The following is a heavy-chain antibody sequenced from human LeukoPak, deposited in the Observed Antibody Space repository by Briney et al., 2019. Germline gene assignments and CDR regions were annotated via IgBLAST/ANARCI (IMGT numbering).Heavy chain of an antibody. CDR3: ARSMVRGGYAFDI. D-gene: IGHD3-10*01. Sequence: GGALGSSGAASDSTSISFTINGVRQAPGKGRGWGSYISSISSTMYYADSVKGRFTISRDNAKNSLYLQMYSLRDEDTAVYYCARSMVRGGYAFDIWGQGTMVTVSS. V-gene: IGHV3-48*02. CDR2: ISSISSTM. CDR1: DSTSISFT. J-gene: IGHJ3*02.